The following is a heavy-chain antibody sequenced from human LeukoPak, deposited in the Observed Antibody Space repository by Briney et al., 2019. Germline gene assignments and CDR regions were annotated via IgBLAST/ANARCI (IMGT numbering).Heavy chain of an antibody. D-gene: IGHD1-26*01. J-gene: IGHJ4*02. Sequence: SETLSLTCTVSGGSISSYYWSWIRQPPGKGLEWMGYIYHTGSTNYNPSLKSRVTISVDTSKNQFSLKLSSVTAADTAVYYCARTYSETSIGYWGQGTLVTVSS. V-gene: IGHV4-59*01. CDR1: GGSISSYY. CDR3: ARTYSETSIGY. CDR2: IYHTGST.